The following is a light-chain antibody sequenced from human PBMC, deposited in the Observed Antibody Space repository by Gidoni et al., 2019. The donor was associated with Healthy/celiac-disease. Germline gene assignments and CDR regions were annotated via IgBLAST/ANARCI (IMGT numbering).Light chain of an antibody. CDR1: SSDVGGYTY. J-gene: IGLJ2*01. Sequence: QSALTQPASVSGSPGQSTTISCTGTSSDVGGYTYVSWYQQHPGKAPKLMIYEVSNRPSGVSNRFSGSKSGNTASLTISGLQAEDEADYYCSSYTSSSTYVVFGGGTKLTVL. CDR3: SSYTSSSTYVV. V-gene: IGLV2-14*01. CDR2: EVS.